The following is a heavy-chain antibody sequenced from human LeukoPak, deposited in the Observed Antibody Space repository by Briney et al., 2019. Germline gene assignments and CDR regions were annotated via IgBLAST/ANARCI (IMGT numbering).Heavy chain of an antibody. Sequence: GGSLRLSCAASGFTFSSYWMHWVRQAPGKGLVWVSRINSDGSSTTYADSVKGRFTISRDNAKNTLYLQMNSLRAEDTAVYYCTRDWRYMAFDIWGQGTMVTVSS. D-gene: IGHD1-14*01. V-gene: IGHV3-74*01. J-gene: IGHJ3*02. CDR1: GFTFSSYW. CDR3: TRDWRYMAFDI. CDR2: INSDGSST.